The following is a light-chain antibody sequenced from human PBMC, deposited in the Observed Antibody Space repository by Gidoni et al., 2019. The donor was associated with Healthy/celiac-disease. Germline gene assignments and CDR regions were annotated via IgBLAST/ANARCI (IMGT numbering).Light chain of an antibody. CDR3: QQYNNWPRT. J-gene: IGKJ1*01. V-gene: IGKV3-15*01. CDR1: QSVSSN. CDR2: GAS. Sequence: EIVMTQSPATLSVSPGERATLSCRASQSVSSNLAWYQQKPGKAPRLLIYGASTRATGIPARFSGSGSGTEFTLTISSLQSEDFAVYYCQQYNNWPRTFGQRDQGGNQT.